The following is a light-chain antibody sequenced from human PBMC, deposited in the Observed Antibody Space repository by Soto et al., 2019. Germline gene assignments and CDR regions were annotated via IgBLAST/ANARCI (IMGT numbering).Light chain of an antibody. CDR1: QYIGDF. J-gene: IGKJ1*01. V-gene: IGKV1-9*01. CDR2: AAS. CDR3: QQLNSYPWT. Sequence: DIQMTQSPSSLSASVGDRVTITCRASQYIGDFLNWYQQTPGKAPKLLIYAASTLQSGVPSRFSGSGSGTDFTLTISSLQPEDFATYYCQQLNSYPWTFGQGTKVDIK.